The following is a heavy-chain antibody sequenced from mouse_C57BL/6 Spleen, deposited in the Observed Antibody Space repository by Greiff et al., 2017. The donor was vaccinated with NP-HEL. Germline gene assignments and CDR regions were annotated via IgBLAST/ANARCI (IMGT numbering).Heavy chain of an antibody. Sequence: VQRVESGAELVRPGTSVKVSCKASGYAFTNYLIEWVKQRPGQGLEWIGVINPGSGGTNYNEKFKGKATLTADKSSSTAYMQLSSLTSEDSAVYFCARENDGYYEGYFDYWGQGTTLTVSS. CDR1: GYAFTNYL. D-gene: IGHD2-3*01. V-gene: IGHV1-54*01. CDR3: ARENDGYYEGYFDY. CDR2: INPGSGGT. J-gene: IGHJ2*01.